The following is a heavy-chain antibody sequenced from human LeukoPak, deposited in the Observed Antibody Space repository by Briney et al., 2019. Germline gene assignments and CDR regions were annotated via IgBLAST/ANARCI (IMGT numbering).Heavy chain of an antibody. J-gene: IGHJ6*02. CDR2: TYYGSKWYN. D-gene: IGHD4/OR15-4a*01. V-gene: IGHV6-1*01. CDR1: GDSVSSNSAA. Sequence: SQTLSLTCAISGDSVSSNSAAWNWIRQSPSRGLEWLGRTYYGSKWYNDYAVSVKSRITINPDTSKNQFSLQLNSVTPEDTAMYFCAREAIRTMVDGMDVWGQGTTVTVSS. CDR3: AREAIRTMVDGMDV.